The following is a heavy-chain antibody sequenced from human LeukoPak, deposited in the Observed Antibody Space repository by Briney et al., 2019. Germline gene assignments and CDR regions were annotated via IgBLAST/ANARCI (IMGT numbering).Heavy chain of an antibody. CDR1: GFTFSSYS. CDR3: ARAAIAAARIYYYMDV. Sequence: GGSLRLSCAASGFTFSSYSMNWVRKAPGMGLEWVSFISTSSSYIHNADSVKGRFTISRDNAENSLYLQMNSLRAEDTAVYYCARAAIAAARIYYYMDVWGKGTTVTVSS. V-gene: IGHV3-21*01. J-gene: IGHJ6*03. D-gene: IGHD6-13*01. CDR2: ISTSSSYI.